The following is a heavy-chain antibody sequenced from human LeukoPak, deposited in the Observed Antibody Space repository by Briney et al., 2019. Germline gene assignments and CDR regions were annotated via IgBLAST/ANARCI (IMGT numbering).Heavy chain of an antibody. V-gene: IGHV4-34*01. D-gene: IGHD1-14*01. J-gene: IGHJ6*03. Sequence: PSETLSLTCAVYGGSFSDSYWTWIRQPPGKGLEWIGEIHHSGSTNFNPSLQSRVSTSVDTSKNQFFLRVASMTAADTGLYSCGRGRKVSGVRRINWARHENYFFYYIDVWGKGTSVSVSS. CDR2: IHHSGST. CDR1: GGSFSDSY. CDR3: GRGRKVSGVRRINWARHENYFFYYIDV.